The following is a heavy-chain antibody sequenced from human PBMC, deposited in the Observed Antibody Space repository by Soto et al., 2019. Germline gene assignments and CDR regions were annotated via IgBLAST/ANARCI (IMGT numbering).Heavy chain of an antibody. D-gene: IGHD6-13*01. CDR3: ARYRREAVAGYTLDN. V-gene: IGHV4-61*08. Sequence: PSETLSLTCAVSGGSITSGAYSWSWIRQPPGKGLEWIGYVYNSGSTNYNPSLKSRVTISEDTSKSQFSLKVNSMTAADTAVYYCARYRREAVAGYTLDNWGQGILVTVSS. J-gene: IGHJ4*02. CDR2: VYNSGST. CDR1: GGSITSGAYS.